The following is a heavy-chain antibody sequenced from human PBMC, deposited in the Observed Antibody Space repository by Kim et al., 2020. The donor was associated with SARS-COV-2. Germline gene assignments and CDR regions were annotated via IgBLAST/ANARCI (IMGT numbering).Heavy chain of an antibody. CDR3: ASGSLAPTVSPLDY. D-gene: IGHD4-17*01. V-gene: IGHV4-59*13. J-gene: IGHJ4*02. CDR1: GNSITNFH. Sequence: SETLSLTCTVSGNSITNFHWSWIRQPPGKGLEYIGYVDDSGNTNYSPSLRSRVTIPVDTSKNQFSLNLRSLTAADTADYYCASGSLAPTVSPLDYWGQGT. CDR2: VDDSGNT.